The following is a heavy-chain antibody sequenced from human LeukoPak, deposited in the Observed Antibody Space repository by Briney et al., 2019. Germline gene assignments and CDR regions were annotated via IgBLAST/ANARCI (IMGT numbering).Heavy chain of an antibody. V-gene: IGHV4-59*01. CDR2: IYYSGST. J-gene: IGHJ4*02. CDR1: GGSISSYY. D-gene: IGHD5-18*01. Sequence: PSETLSLTCTVSGGSISSYYWSWVRQPPGKGLEWIGHIYYSGSTNHNPSLKSRVTISIDTSKSQFSLRLSSVTAADTAVYYCARGAAGYSYGWGQGTLVTVSS. CDR3: ARGAAGYSYG.